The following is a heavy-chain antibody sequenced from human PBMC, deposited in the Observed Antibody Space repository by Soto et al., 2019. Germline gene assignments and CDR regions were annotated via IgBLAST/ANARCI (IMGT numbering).Heavy chain of an antibody. V-gene: IGHV3-74*01. CDR3: ARVSRELVPAAIVY. Sequence: EMQLVESGGGLVQPGGSLRLSCRASGFTFSSYWIHWVRQAPGKGLVWVSRINSDGSSTTYADSVKGRFTISRDNAKNTLYLQTTSLRAEDTAVYYCARVSRELVPAAIVYWGQGTLVTVSS. CDR1: GFTFSSYW. CDR2: INSDGSST. D-gene: IGHD2-2*01. J-gene: IGHJ4*02.